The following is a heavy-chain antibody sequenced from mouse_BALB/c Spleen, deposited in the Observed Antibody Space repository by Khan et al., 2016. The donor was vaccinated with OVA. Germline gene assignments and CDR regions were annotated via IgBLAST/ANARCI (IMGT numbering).Heavy chain of an antibody. D-gene: IGHD1-1*01. J-gene: IGHJ2*01. CDR1: GFAITSDYA. CDR3: ASDYGSSYLFFDY. V-gene: IGHV3-2*02. CDR2: ITYSGST. Sequence: EVQLQESGPGLVKPSQSLSLTCTVTGFAITSDYAWNWIRQLPGNKLEWMAYITYSGSTGYNPSLKGRTSITRDTSTNQFFLQLNPVTTTATATYYCASDYGSSYLFFDYWGQGTTLTVSS.